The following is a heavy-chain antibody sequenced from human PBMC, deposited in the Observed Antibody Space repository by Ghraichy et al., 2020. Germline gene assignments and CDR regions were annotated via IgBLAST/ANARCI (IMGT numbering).Heavy chain of an antibody. Sequence: GGSLRLSCGASGFDFNIYGMTWVRQAAGKGLEWVSTIDIRSRPYYGAYLKGRFTVSRDNARRSIYLEMNGLRFDDTATYYCTRAGSGWSGDLWGQGTHVADCS. V-gene: IGHV3-23*05. CDR1: GFDFNIYG. CDR3: TRAGSGWSGDL. D-gene: IGHD6-19*01. CDR2: IDIRSRP. J-gene: IGHJ4*02.